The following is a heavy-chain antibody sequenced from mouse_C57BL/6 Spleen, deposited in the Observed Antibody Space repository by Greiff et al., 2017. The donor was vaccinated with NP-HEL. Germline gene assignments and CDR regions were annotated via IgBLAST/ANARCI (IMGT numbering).Heavy chain of an antibody. V-gene: IGHV2-5*01. J-gene: IGHJ4*01. CDR2: IWRGGST. Sequence: VKLVESGPGLVQPSQSLSITCTVSGFSLTSYGVHWVRQSPGKGLEWLGVIWRGGSTDYNAAFMSRLSITKDNSKSQVFFKMNSLQADDTAIYYCAKHYYGSSSLAMDYWGQGTSVTVSS. D-gene: IGHD1-1*01. CDR3: AKHYYGSSSLAMDY. CDR1: GFSLTSYG.